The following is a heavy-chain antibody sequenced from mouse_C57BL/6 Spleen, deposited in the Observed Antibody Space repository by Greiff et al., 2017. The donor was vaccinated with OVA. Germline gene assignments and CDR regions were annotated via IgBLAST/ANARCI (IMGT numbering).Heavy chain of an antibody. Sequence: VQLQQSGAELVKPGASVKISCKASGYAFSSYWMDWVKQRPGKGLEWIGKIYTGDGDTNYKEKFKGKATLTADKSSSTAYMQLSSLTSEDSAIYFCARDDGSSHYAMDYWGQGTSVTVSS. CDR1: GYAFSSYW. D-gene: IGHD1-1*01. CDR3: ARDDGSSHYAMDY. CDR2: IYTGDGDT. J-gene: IGHJ4*01. V-gene: IGHV1-80*01.